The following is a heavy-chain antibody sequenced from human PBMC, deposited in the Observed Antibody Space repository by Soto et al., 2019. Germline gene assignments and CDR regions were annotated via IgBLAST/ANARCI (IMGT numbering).Heavy chain of an antibody. Sequence: VQLVESGGGVVQPGRSLRLSCAASGFTFSSYGMHWVRQAPGKGLEWVAVIWYDGSNKYYADSVKGRFTISRDNSKNTLYLQMNSLRAEDTAVYYCARSYDSSGYYWNYYYYGMDVWGQGTTVTVSS. CDR2: IWYDGSNK. D-gene: IGHD3-22*01. V-gene: IGHV3-33*01. CDR1: GFTFSSYG. J-gene: IGHJ6*02. CDR3: ARSYDSSGYYWNYYYYGMDV.